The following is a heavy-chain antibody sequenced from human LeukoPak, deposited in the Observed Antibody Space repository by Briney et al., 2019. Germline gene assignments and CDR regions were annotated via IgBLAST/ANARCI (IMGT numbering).Heavy chain of an antibody. CDR3: ARDRDGGYSYYFDY. CDR2: ISAYNGET. V-gene: IGHV1-18*04. Sequence: ASVKVSCKASGYTFSSYGISWVRQAPGQGLEWLGWISAYNGETNYAQRLQGRVTMTTDTSTRTAHMELRSLRSDDTAVYYCARDRDGGYSYYFDYWGQGTLVTVSS. J-gene: IGHJ4*02. CDR1: GYTFSSYG. D-gene: IGHD5-12*01.